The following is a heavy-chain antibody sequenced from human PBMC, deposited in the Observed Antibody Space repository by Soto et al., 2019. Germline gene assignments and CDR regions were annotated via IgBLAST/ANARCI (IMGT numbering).Heavy chain of an antibody. D-gene: IGHD4-17*01. CDR3: ARTYGDYVFDY. Sequence: QVQLQESGPGLVKPSETLSLTCTVSGGSISSYYWSWIRQPPGKGLEWIGSIYYSGSTNDSPSLKSRVTISVDTSKNQFSLKLSSVTAADTAVYYCARTYGDYVFDYWGQGTLVTVSS. V-gene: IGHV4-59*01. CDR2: IYYSGST. CDR1: GGSISSYY. J-gene: IGHJ4*02.